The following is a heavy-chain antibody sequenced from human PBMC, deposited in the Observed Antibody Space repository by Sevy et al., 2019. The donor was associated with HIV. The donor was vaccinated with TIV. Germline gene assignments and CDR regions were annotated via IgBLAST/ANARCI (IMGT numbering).Heavy chain of an antibody. CDR2: SNPHNGNT. D-gene: IGHD3-22*01. Sequence: ASVKVSCKASGYTFTNHGISWVRQAPGQGREWMGWSNPHNGNTKYAQKLQGRVTMTTDTSTNTAYMEVRSLRSDDTAVYYCAREGTLVTMIIWGQGTLVTVSS. CDR1: GYTFTNHG. CDR3: AREGTLVTMII. J-gene: IGHJ4*02. V-gene: IGHV1-18*01.